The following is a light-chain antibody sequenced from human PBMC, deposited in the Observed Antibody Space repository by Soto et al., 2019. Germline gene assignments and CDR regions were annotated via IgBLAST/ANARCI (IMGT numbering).Light chain of an antibody. CDR2: TAY. CDR3: QQTYSAPFT. V-gene: IGKV1-39*01. CDR1: QRLFSF. J-gene: IGKJ3*01. Sequence: DIQMTQSPSSLSASVGDSVTLTCRASQRLFSFLNWYQQAPGRAPKLLISTAYKLQSGVPSRFNGSESGTEFTLTISSLQPEDFAIYFCQQTYSAPFTFGPGTKVDVK.